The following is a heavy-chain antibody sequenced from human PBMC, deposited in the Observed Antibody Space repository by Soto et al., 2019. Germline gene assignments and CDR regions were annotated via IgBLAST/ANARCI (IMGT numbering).Heavy chain of an antibody. CDR3: ARTSAAGKYYYGMDV. D-gene: IGHD6-13*01. CDR2: IYPGDSDT. Sequence: GESLKISCKGSGYSFISYWIDWVRQMPGKGLEWMGIIYPGDSDTRYSPSFQGQVPISADKSISTAYLQWSSLKASDTALYYCARTSAAGKYYYGMDVWGQGTTVTVSS. V-gene: IGHV5-51*01. J-gene: IGHJ6*02. CDR1: GYSFISYW.